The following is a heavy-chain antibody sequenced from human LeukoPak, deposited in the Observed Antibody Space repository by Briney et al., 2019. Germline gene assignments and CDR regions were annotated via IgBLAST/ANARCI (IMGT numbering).Heavy chain of an antibody. Sequence: SETLSLTCAVYGGSFSGHYWSWIRQPPGKGLEWIGSIYYSGSTYYNPSLKSRVTISVDTSKNQFSLKLSSVTAADTAVYYCARLKDYYGSGSYYNNWFDPWGQGTLVTVSS. V-gene: IGHV4-34*01. D-gene: IGHD3-10*01. CDR3: ARLKDYYGSGSYYNNWFDP. CDR1: GGSFSGHY. J-gene: IGHJ5*02. CDR2: IYYSGST.